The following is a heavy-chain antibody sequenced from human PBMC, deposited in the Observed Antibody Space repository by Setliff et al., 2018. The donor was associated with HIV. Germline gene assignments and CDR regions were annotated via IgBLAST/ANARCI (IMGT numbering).Heavy chain of an antibody. Sequence: SETLSLTFNVSGGSISSYYWSWIRLPPGKGLEWIGHIYYSGTADYNPSLKSRATISIDTSNNQFALKLTSMTAADTAVYFCARLKSASGYFGFDSWGQGTLVTVSS. V-gene: IGHV4-59*08. J-gene: IGHJ4*02. CDR1: GGSISSYY. CDR3: ARLKSASGYFGFDS. CDR2: IYYSGTA. D-gene: IGHD5-12*01.